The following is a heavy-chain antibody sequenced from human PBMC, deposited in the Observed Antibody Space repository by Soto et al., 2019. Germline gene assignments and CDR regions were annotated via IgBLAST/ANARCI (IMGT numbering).Heavy chain of an antibody. CDR2: ITWNSRSI. V-gene: IGHV3-9*01. Sequence: GGSLRPSCAASGFTFGEYAMHWVRQAPGKGLEWVSHITWNSRSIAYADSVRGRFTISRDNGKNSLYLQMNSLRAEDTAFYYCAKAIRGSTTCLHDWGQGTPATVSS. D-gene: IGHD2-2*01. CDR3: AKAIRGSTTCLHD. CDR1: GFTFGEYA. J-gene: IGHJ4*02.